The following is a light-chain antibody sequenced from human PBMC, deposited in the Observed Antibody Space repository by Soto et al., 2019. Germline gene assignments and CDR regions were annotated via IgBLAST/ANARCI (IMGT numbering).Light chain of an antibody. CDR3: QQSYIIPLV. CDR2: AAS. V-gene: IGKV1-39*01. Sequence: DIQMTQSPSSLSASVGDRVTITCRSSQSIGSYVNWYQQKPGKAPKLMIFAASSLQGGVPSRVTGSGYWTDFTLNIIGLKHEDFATYYCQQSYIIPLVFGQGTTVDIK. CDR1: QSIGSY. J-gene: IGKJ1*01.